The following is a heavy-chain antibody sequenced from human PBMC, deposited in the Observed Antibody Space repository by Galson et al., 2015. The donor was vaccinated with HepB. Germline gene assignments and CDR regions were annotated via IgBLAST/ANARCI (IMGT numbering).Heavy chain of an antibody. CDR2: IYWDDEK. D-gene: IGHD3-22*01. CDR1: GFSLSTSGVG. V-gene: IGHV2-5*02. Sequence: PALVKPTQTLTLTCSFSGFSLSTSGVGAGWIRQPPGKALEWLALIYWDDEKRCSPSLKSRLTITKDTPKNQVVLTMTNVDPVDTATYYCARSFDISGYYPDFDYWGQGTLVTVSS. J-gene: IGHJ4*02. CDR3: ARSFDISGYYPDFDY.